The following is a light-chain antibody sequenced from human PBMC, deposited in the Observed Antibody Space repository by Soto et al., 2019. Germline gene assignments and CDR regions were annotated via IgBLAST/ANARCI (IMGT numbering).Light chain of an antibody. V-gene: IGLV2-14*01. CDR3: SSHTNYNTRV. Sequence: QSVLTQPASVSGSPGQTIAISCTGTSSDVGGYNYVSWYQQHPGKAPKLIIHEVSNRPSGLSDRFSGSKSGNTASLTISGLQADDEADYYCSSHTNYNTRVFGTGTKLTVL. J-gene: IGLJ1*01. CDR2: EVS. CDR1: SSDVGGYNY.